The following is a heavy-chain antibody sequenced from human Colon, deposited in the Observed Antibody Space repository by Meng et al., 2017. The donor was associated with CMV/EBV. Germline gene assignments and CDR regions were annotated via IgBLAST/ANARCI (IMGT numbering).Heavy chain of an antibody. D-gene: IGHD6-13*01. Sequence: GESLKISCSASGYTFNNYWMHWVRQAPGKGLVWVARINSDGGKTSYPDAVRGRFTVSRDNDKNTLYLQMNSLRADDTAVYYCARVPYSSHSGLDFWGQGTLVTVSS. V-gene: IGHV3-74*01. J-gene: IGHJ1*01. CDR1: GYTFNNYW. CDR3: ARVPYSSHSGLDF. CDR2: INSDGGKT.